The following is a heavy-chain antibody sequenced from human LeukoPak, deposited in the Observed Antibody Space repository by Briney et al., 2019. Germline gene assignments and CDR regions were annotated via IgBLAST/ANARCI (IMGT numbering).Heavy chain of an antibody. CDR2: SNAYSGDT. D-gene: IGHD2-2*01. J-gene: IGHJ4*02. V-gene: IGHV1-18*01. CDR1: DYRFTTYG. Sequence: ASVKVSCKVSDYRFTTYGISWVRQAPGQGLEWMGWSNAYSGDTDYSQNFQGRVTMATDTSTATAYMDLRSLRPDDTAVYYYVFGECSSTSCYPRRDYWGQGTLVTVSS. CDR3: VFGECSSTSCYPRRDY.